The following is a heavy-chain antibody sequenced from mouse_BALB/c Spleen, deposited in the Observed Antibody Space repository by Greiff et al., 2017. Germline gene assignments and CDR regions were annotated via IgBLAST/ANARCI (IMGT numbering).Heavy chain of an antibody. CDR1: GFTFSSYA. V-gene: IGHV5-9-4*01. CDR2: ISSGGSYT. Sequence: EVQVVESGGGLVKPGGSLKLSCAASGFTFSSYAMSWVRQSPEKRLEWVAEISSGGSYTYYPDTVTGRFTISRDNAKNTLYLEMSSLRSEDTAMYYCATMITTAWFAYWGQGTLVTVSA. D-gene: IGHD2-4*01. CDR3: ATMITTAWFAY. J-gene: IGHJ3*01.